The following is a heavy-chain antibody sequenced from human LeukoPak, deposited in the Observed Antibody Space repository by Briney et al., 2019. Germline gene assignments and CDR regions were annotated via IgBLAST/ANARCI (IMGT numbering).Heavy chain of an antibody. D-gene: IGHD3-10*02. CDR2: LSPSGGIT. J-gene: IGHJ4*02. Sequence: AGGSLRLSCAASGFTFSNYAMSWVRQAPGKGLEWVSALSPSGGITYYEDSVKGRFTISRDNSKNTLYLQMSSLSAEDTAVYYCAKGVNYFVLEYWGQGTLVTISS. V-gene: IGHV3-23*01. CDR1: GFTFSNYA. CDR3: AKGVNYFVLEY.